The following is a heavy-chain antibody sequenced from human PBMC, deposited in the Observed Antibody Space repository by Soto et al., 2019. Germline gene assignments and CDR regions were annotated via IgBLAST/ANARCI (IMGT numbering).Heavy chain of an antibody. CDR2: INPIGGSA. J-gene: IGHJ5*02. V-gene: IGHV1-46*01. D-gene: IGHD3-22*01. CDR1: GYSFTSSY. Sequence: QVHLVQSGAEVKEPGASVKVSCKASGYSFTSSYIHWIRQAPGQGLEWMGIINPIGGSASYAQKFQGRVTMTSDTSTSTVYVELSSLRSEDTAVYYCARGYYDSSAWRQGTLVTVSS. CDR3: ARGYYDSSA.